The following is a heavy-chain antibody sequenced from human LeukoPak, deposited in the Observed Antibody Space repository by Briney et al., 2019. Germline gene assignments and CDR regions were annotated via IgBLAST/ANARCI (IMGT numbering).Heavy chain of an antibody. J-gene: IGHJ4*02. D-gene: IGHD3-22*01. CDR3: ARRIRAIFSSGYYYFDY. CDR2: ISSSSSYI. Sequence: GGSLRLSCAASGFTFSSYSMNWVRQAPWKGLEWVSSISSSSSYIYYADSVKGRFTISRDNAKNSLYLQMNSLRAEDTAVYYCARRIRAIFSSGYYYFDYWGQGTLVTVSS. V-gene: IGHV3-21*01. CDR1: GFTFSSYS.